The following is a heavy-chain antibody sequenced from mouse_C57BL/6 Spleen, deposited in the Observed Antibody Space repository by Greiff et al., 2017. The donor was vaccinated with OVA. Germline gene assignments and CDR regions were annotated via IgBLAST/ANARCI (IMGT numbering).Heavy chain of an antibody. V-gene: IGHV1-82*01. CDR2: IYPGDGDT. CDR1: GYAFSSSW. J-gene: IGHJ4*01. CDR3: AIELLRSYAMDY. D-gene: IGHD1-1*01. Sequence: QVQLQQSGPELVKPGASVKISCKASGYAFSSSWMNWVKQRPGKGLEWIGRIYPGDGDTNYNGKFKGKATLTADKSSSTAYMQLSSLTSEDSAVYYCAIELLRSYAMDYWGQGTSVTVSS.